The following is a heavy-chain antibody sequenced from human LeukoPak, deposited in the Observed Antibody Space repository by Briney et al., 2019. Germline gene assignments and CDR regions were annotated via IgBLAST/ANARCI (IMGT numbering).Heavy chain of an antibody. CDR2: INPSGGST. CDR1: GSAFTSYY. V-gene: IGHV1-46*01. Sequence: ASVKVSFKASGSAFTSYYMHWVRQPPGQGLEWMGIINPSGGSTSYAQKFQGRVTMTRDTATSTVYMELSSLRSEDTDVYYCARAKGDIVVVPAVSPLNWFDPWGQGTLVTVSS. D-gene: IGHD2-2*01. J-gene: IGHJ5*02. CDR3: ARAKGDIVVVPAVSPLNWFDP.